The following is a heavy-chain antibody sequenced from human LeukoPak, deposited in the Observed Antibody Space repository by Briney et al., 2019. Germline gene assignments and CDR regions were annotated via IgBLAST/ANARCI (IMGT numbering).Heavy chain of an antibody. CDR1: GFSFSSYW. Sequence: GGSLRLSCAASGFSFSSYWMSWVRQAPGKGLEWVANIKQDGSDKYYLTSVRGRFTISRDNAKNSLFLQMNSLRVEDTAVYYCARGGGHLDCWGQGTLVXVSS. CDR2: IKQDGSDK. CDR3: ARGGGHLDC. V-gene: IGHV3-7*03. D-gene: IGHD4-23*01. J-gene: IGHJ4*02.